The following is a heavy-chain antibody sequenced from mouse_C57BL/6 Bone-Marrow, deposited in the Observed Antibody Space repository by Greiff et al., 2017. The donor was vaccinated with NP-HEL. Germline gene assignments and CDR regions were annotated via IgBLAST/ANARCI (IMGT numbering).Heavy chain of an antibody. Sequence: QVQLQQSGAELVRPGASVTLSCKASGYTFTDYEMHWVKQTPVHDLEWIGAIDPETGGTAYNQKFQGKAILTADKSSSTAYMELRSLTSEDSAVYYCTRSRKPWFAYWGQGTLVTVSA. V-gene: IGHV1-15*01. CDR3: TRSRKPWFAY. CDR2: IDPETGGT. J-gene: IGHJ3*01. CDR1: GYTFTDYE.